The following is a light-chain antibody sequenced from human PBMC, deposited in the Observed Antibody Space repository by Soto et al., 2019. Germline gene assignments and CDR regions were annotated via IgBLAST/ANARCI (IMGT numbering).Light chain of an antibody. CDR3: QQYGSSLWT. CDR2: GAS. J-gene: IGKJ1*01. V-gene: IGKV3-20*01. Sequence: EIVLPQSPGTLSLSPGERATLSCRASQSVSSSYLAWYQQKPGQAPRLLIYGASGRATGIPDRFSGSGSGTDFTLTISRLEPEDFAVYYCQQYGSSLWTFGQGTKWISN. CDR1: QSVSSSY.